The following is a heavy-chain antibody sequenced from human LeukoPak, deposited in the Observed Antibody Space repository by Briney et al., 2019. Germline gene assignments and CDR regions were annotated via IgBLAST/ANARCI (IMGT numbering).Heavy chain of an antibody. V-gene: IGHV3-30-3*01. J-gene: IGHJ4*02. CDR3: AREDSSGYPTFDY. D-gene: IGHD3-22*01. CDR2: ISYDGSNK. Sequence: GGSLRLSCAASGFTFSSYAMHWVRQAPGKGLEWVAAISYDGSNKYYADSVKGRFTISRDNSKNTLYLQMNSLRAEDTAVYYCAREDSSGYPTFDYWGQGTLVTISS. CDR1: GFTFSSYA.